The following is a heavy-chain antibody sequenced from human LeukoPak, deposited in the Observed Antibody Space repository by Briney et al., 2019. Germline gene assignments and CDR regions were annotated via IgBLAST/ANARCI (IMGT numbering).Heavy chain of an antibody. CDR3: ARDLSSIAVAGTTYYYYMDV. V-gene: IGHV3-48*03. CDR2: ISSSGSTI. CDR1: GFTFSSYE. D-gene: IGHD6-19*01. Sequence: GGSLRLSCAASGFTFSSYEMNWVRQAPGKGLEWVSYISSSGSTIYYADSVKGRFTISRDNAKNSLYLQMNSLRAEDTAVYYCARDLSSIAVAGTTYYYYMDVWGKGTTVTVSS. J-gene: IGHJ6*03.